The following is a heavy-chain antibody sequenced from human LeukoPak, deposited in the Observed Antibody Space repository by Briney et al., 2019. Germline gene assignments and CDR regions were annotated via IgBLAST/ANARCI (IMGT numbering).Heavy chain of an antibody. V-gene: IGHV1-18*01. D-gene: IGHD3-3*02. J-gene: IGHJ6*03. Sequence: ASVKVSCKASGYTFTNYGINWVRQAPGQGLEWLGWISADNGNTHYAQKIQGRLTMTTDTSTSTAYMELRSLKSDDTAVYYCARVPAFYNSDPFRDYYYYMDVWGKRTTVSVSS. CDR1: GYTFTNYG. CDR3: ARVPAFYNSDPFRDYYYYMDV. CDR2: ISADNGNT.